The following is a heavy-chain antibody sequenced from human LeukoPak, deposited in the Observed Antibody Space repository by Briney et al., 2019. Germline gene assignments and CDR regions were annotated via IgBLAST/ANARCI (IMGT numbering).Heavy chain of an antibody. D-gene: IGHD2-2*01. V-gene: IGHV3-23*01. CDR2: ISGSGTST. J-gene: IGHJ4*02. CDR1: GFTFSGYA. CDR3: ARDGYCSSTSCYYFDY. Sequence: SGGSLRLSCAASGFTFSGYAMSWVRQAPGKGLEWVSGISGSGTSTYYADSVKGRFTISRDNSKNTVYLQMNSLRAEDTAVYYCARDGYCSSTSCYYFDYWGQGTLVTVSS.